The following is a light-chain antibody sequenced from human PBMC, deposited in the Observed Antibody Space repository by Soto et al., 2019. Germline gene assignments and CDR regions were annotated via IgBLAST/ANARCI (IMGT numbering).Light chain of an antibody. CDR3: MQSQQSRWT. CDR1: ESLLDTTGYNF. J-gene: IGKJ1*01. CDR2: FGS. Sequence: DVVMTQSPPSVSVTPGEPASISCRSSESLLDTTGYNFLDWYVQKPGQSPQLLIYFGSTRASGVPVRFSGSGSGTDFTLNISRVEAEDVGIYYCMQSQQSRWTFGQGTKVEIK. V-gene: IGKV2-28*01.